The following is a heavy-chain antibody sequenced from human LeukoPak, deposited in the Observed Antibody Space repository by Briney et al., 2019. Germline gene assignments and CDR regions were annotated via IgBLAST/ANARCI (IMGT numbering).Heavy chain of an antibody. CDR2: ISAYNGDT. V-gene: IGHV1-18*01. J-gene: IGHJ3*02. CDR3: ARDRGMYSSGSLGAFDI. Sequence: ASVKVSCKASGYTFSSYGINWVRQAPGQGLEWMGWISAYNGDTNYAQKLQGRVTMTTDTSTRIAYMEVRSLRSDDTAAYYCARDRGMYSSGSLGAFDIWGQGTMVTVSS. D-gene: IGHD6-19*01. CDR1: GYTFSSYG.